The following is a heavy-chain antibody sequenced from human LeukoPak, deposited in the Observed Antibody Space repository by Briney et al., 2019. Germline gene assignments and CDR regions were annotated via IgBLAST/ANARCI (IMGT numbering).Heavy chain of an antibody. V-gene: IGHV3-30-3*01. J-gene: IGHJ3*02. CDR3: ASLRSFPVHYYGSGSYLSGFDI. D-gene: IGHD3-10*01. CDR2: ISYDGSNK. CDR1: GFTFSSYA. Sequence: GGSLRLSCAASGFTFSSYAMHWVRQAPGKGLEWVAVISYDGSNKYYADSVKGRFTISRDNSKNTLYLQMNSLRAEDTAVYYCASLRSFPVHYYGSGSYLSGFDIWGQGTMVTVSS.